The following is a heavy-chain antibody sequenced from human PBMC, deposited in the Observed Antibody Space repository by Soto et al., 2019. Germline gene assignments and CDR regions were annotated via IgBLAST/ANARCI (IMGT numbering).Heavy chain of an antibody. D-gene: IGHD6-19*01. V-gene: IGHV4-4*07. CDR2: AYSTGST. CDR1: GGSITNHY. CDR3: ARESYSGGVWSFDL. J-gene: IGHJ2*01. Sequence: TLSLTCTVSGGSITNHYWSWIRQPAGKELEWIGRAYSTGSTNCKPSLRSRVTMSLDTSKMQFSLQLTSVTAADTALYYCARESYSGGVWSFDLWGRGTLVTVSS.